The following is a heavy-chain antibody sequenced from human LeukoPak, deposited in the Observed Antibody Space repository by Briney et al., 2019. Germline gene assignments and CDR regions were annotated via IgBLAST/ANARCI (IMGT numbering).Heavy chain of an antibody. D-gene: IGHD6-19*01. CDR1: GFTFSSYG. CDR3: ARERRVAVAGSASWFDP. J-gene: IGHJ5*02. CDR2: ISHDGSNK. Sequence: GGSLRLSCAASGFTFSSYGMHWVRQAPGKGLEWVAVISHDGSNKYYADSVKGRFTISRDNSENTLYLQMNSLRAEDTAVYYCARERRVAVAGSASWFDPWGQGTLVTVSS. V-gene: IGHV3-30*03.